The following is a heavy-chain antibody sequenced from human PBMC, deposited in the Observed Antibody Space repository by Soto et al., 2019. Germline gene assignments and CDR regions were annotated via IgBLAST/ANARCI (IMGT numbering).Heavy chain of an antibody. CDR1: GFTFSSYG. Sequence: QVQLVESGGGVVQPGRSLRLSCAASGFTFSSYGMHWVRQAPGKGLEWVAVISYDGSNKYYADSVKGLFTISRDNSKNTLYLQMNSLRAEDTAVYYCSKDQLAAASTCYYYGMDVWGQGPTVTVSS. J-gene: IGHJ6*02. CDR2: ISYDGSNK. CDR3: SKDQLAAASTCYYYGMDV. D-gene: IGHD6-13*01. V-gene: IGHV3-30*18.